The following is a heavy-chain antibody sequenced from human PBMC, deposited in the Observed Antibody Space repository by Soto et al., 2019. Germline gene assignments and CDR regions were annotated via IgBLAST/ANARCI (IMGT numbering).Heavy chain of an antibody. Sequence: ASVKVSCKASGYTFTSYAMHWVRQAPGQRLEWMGWINAGNGNTKYSQKFQGRVTITRDTSASTAYIELSSLRSEDTAVYYCARGPVGGPVGYWGQGTLVTVSS. J-gene: IGHJ4*02. V-gene: IGHV1-3*01. CDR3: ARGPVGGPVGY. CDR2: INAGNGNT. D-gene: IGHD2-15*01. CDR1: GYTFTSYA.